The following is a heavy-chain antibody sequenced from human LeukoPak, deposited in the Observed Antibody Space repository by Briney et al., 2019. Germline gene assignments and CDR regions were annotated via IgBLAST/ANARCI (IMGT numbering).Heavy chain of an antibody. Sequence: GRSLRLSCAASGFTFSSYGMHWVRQAPGKGLEWVAVIWYDGSNKYYADSVKGRFTISRDNSKNTLYLQMNSLRAEDTAVYYCARDFASSGWSGWLDYWGQGTLVTVSS. V-gene: IGHV3-33*01. CDR2: IWYDGSNK. J-gene: IGHJ4*02. D-gene: IGHD6-19*01. CDR3: ARDFASSGWSGWLDY. CDR1: GFTFSSYG.